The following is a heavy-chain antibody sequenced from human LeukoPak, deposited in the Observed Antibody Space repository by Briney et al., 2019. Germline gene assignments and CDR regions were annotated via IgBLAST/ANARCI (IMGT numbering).Heavy chain of an antibody. J-gene: IGHJ4*02. V-gene: IGHV3-30*02. CDR3: AISSRGYSYGPFDY. CDR2: IRYDGSNK. Sequence: RAGGSLRLSCTASGFTFSSYWMSWVRQAPGKGLEWVAFIRYDGSNKYYADSVKGRFTISRDNSKNTLYLQMNSLRAEDTAVYYCAISSRGYSYGPFDYWGQGTLVTVSS. CDR1: GFTFSSYW. D-gene: IGHD5-18*01.